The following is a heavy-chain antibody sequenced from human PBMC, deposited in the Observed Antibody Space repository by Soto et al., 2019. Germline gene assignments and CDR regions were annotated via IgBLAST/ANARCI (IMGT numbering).Heavy chain of an antibody. CDR2: IFFSGTT. CDR3: ARELEGGVFDI. D-gene: IGHD2-8*02. CDR1: GYSMERSGDY. Sequence: QVQLQESGPGLVKPSQTLSLACSVTGYSMERSGDYWSWIRQLPGQGLEWLGYIFFSGTTYYNPSFKSRVIMSVDTSRNQFFLNLTAVTAADTGVYYCARELEGGVFDIWGRGTLVTVSS. J-gene: IGHJ3*02. V-gene: IGHV4-30-4*01.